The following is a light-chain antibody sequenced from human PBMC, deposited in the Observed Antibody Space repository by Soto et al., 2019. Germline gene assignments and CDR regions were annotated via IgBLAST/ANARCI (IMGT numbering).Light chain of an antibody. J-gene: IGKJ1*01. Sequence: EIVLTQSPGTLSLPPGERATLSCRASQSVSSSYLAWYQQKPGQAPRLLIYGASSRATGIPDRFSGSGSGTDFTLTTSRLEPEDFAVYYCQQYGSPPQTFGQGTKVDIK. CDR2: GAS. V-gene: IGKV3-20*01. CDR3: QQYGSPPQT. CDR1: QSVSSSY.